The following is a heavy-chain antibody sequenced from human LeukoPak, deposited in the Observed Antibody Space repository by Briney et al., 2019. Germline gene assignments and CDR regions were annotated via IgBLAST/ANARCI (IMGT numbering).Heavy chain of an antibody. Sequence: SQTLSLTCAISGDSFSSNSAAWHWIRQSPSRGLEWLGRTYYRSKLYNDYAVSVIGLITINPGTSKNKFSLQLNSVTPEDTAVYYCARQHRSSWLDYWGQGTLVTVSS. J-gene: IGHJ4*02. CDR3: ARQHRSSWLDY. D-gene: IGHD6-13*01. CDR2: TYYRSKLYN. V-gene: IGHV6-1*01. CDR1: GDSFSSNSAA.